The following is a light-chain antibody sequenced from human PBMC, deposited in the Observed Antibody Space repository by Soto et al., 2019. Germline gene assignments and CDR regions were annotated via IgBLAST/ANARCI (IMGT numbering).Light chain of an antibody. CDR1: QSVSSD. V-gene: IGKV3-15*01. CDR3: QQYNNWPIT. CDR2: GAS. J-gene: IGKJ5*01. Sequence: EIALTQSPATLSVSPRERATLSCRASQSVSSDLAWYQQKPGQAPRFLIYGASTRATGIPARFSGSGSGTEFTLTISSLQSEDFAVYYCQQYNNWPITFGQGTRLEI.